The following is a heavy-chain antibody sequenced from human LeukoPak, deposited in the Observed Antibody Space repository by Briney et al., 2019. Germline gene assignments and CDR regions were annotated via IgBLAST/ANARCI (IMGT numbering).Heavy chain of an antibody. CDR3: ARGGMSDFWSGRPYYYYYMDV. CDR2: IYTSGST. V-gene: IGHV4-61*02. J-gene: IGHJ6*03. CDR1: GGSISSGSYY. Sequence: SQTLSLTCTVSGGSISSGSYYWSWIRQPAGKGLEWIGRIYTSGSTNYNPSLKSRVTISVDTSKNQFSLKLSSVTAADTAVYYCARGGMSDFWSGRPYYYYYMDVWGKGTTVTVSS. D-gene: IGHD3-3*01.